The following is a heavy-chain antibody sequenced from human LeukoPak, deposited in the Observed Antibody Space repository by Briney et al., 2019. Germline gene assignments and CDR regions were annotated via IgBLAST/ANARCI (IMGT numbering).Heavy chain of an antibody. Sequence: GGSLRLSCAASGFTVTSSYMSWVRQAPGKGLEWVSVIYSGGSTDYADSVKGRFTISRDNSKNTVYLQMNSLRVEDTAVYYCARDLGSAAWFDPWGQGTLVTVSS. D-gene: IGHD3-10*01. CDR1: GFTVTSSY. CDR2: IYSGGST. CDR3: ARDLGSAAWFDP. V-gene: IGHV3-66*01. J-gene: IGHJ5*02.